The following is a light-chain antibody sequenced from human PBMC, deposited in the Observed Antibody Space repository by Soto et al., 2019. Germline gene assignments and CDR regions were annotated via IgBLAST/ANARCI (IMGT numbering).Light chain of an antibody. CDR1: QSISSW. CDR3: QQYNSYSLT. CDR2: DAS. V-gene: IGKV1-5*01. Sequence: DIQMTQSPSTLSASVGDRVTITCRARQSISSWLAWYQQKPGKAPKVLIYDASKLESGVPSRFSGSGSGLEFTLTISSLQPDDFATYYCQQYNSYSLTFGGGTKADIK. J-gene: IGKJ4*01.